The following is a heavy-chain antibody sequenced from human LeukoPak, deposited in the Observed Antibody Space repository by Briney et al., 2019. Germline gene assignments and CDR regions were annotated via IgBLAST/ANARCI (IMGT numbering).Heavy chain of an antibody. Sequence: GGSLRLSCAASGFTFSSYSMNWVRQAPGKGLEWVSSISSSSSYIYYADSVKGRFTISRDNAKNSLYLQMNSLRAEDTAVYYCAREWYAYGGYVSWGQGTLVTVSS. V-gene: IGHV3-21*01. J-gene: IGHJ4*02. D-gene: IGHD5-12*01. CDR1: GFTFSSYS. CDR2: ISSSSSYI. CDR3: AREWYAYGGYVS.